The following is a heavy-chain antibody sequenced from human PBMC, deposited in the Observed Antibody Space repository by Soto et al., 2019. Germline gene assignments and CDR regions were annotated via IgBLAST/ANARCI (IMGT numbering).Heavy chain of an antibody. CDR2: ILPLFGTT. CDR1: GGSFSSYV. CDR3: AYRGPAMIVADRREV. V-gene: IGHV1-69*01. D-gene: IGHD3-22*01. J-gene: IGHJ1*01. Sequence: QVQLVQSGAAVKKPGSSVKVSCKAAGGSFSSYVMNWVRQAPGQGREWMGGILPLFGTTHYAQQFRGRVTITADESTSTAYMELTGLRSEDTAIYYFAYRGPAMIVADRREVWGQGTLVTVSS.